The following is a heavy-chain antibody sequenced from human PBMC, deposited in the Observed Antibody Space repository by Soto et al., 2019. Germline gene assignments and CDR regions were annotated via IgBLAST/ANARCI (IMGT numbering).Heavy chain of an antibody. J-gene: IGHJ4*02. CDR1: GGSISSYY. V-gene: IGHV4-59*01. CDR2: IYYSGST. Sequence: PSETLSLTCTVSGGSISSYYWSWIRQPPGKGLEWIGYIYYSGSTNYNPSLKSRVTISVDTSKNQFSLKLSSVTAADTAVYYCARVGALWYSSSWFQGDYYFDYWGQGTLVTVSS. D-gene: IGHD6-13*01. CDR3: ARVGALWYSSSWFQGDYYFDY.